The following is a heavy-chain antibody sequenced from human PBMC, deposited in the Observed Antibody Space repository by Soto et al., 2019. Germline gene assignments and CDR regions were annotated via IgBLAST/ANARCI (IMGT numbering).Heavy chain of an antibody. CDR3: VKAQGGGRSSWYGS. CDR2: IESNGGST. CDR1: GFTFSSYD. J-gene: IGHJ5*02. V-gene: IGHV3-64D*08. Sequence: PGGSLRLSCSGSGFTFSSYDMHWVRQAPGKGLEYVSSIESNGGSTYSADSVKGRFTISRDNSKNTLYLQMSSLRTEDTAVYYCVKAQGGGRSSWYGSWGQGTLGTVSS. D-gene: IGHD6-13*01.